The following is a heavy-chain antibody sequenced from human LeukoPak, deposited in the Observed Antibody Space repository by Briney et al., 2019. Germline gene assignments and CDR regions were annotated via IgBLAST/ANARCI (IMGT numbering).Heavy chain of an antibody. J-gene: IGHJ2*01. D-gene: IGHD4-17*01. CDR3: AKKQDYGDNHWYFDL. V-gene: IGHV3-48*01. CDR1: GFTFSSYH. Sequence: PGGPLRLSCAATGFTFSSYHMHWVRQAPGKGLEWVSCISSSSTSIYYADSVKGRFTISRDNAENSLFLQMNNLRAEDTAVYYCAKKQDYGDNHWYFDLWGRGTLITVSS. CDR2: ISSSSTSI.